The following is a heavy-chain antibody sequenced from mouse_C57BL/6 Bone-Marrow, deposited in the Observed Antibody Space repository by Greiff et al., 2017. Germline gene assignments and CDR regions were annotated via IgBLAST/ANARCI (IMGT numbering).Heavy chain of an antibody. Sequence: SGPVLVKPGASVKMSCKASGYTFTDYYMNWVKQSHGKSLEWIGVINPYNGGTSYNQKFKGKATLTVDKSSSTAYMELNSLTSEDSAVYYCARAGWEIYYDYEGYWGQGTTLTVSS. V-gene: IGHV1-19*01. CDR3: ARAGWEIYYDYEGY. J-gene: IGHJ2*01. D-gene: IGHD2-4*01. CDR1: GYTFTDYY. CDR2: INPYNGGT.